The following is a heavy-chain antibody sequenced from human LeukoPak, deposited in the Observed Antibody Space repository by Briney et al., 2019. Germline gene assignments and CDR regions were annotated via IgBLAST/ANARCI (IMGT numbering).Heavy chain of an antibody. Sequence: PSETLSLTCTVSGGSISSYYWSWIRQPAGKGLEWIGRIYTSGSTNYNPSLKSRVTMSVDTSKNQFSLKLSSVTAADTAVYYCARDIRYYYDSSGYHYFDYWGQGTLVTVSS. D-gene: IGHD3-22*01. CDR2: IYTSGST. V-gene: IGHV4-4*07. CDR1: GGSISSYY. J-gene: IGHJ4*02. CDR3: ARDIRYYYDSSGYHYFDY.